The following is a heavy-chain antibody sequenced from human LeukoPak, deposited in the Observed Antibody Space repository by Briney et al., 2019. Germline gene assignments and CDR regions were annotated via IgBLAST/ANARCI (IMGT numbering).Heavy chain of an antibody. CDR3: ARVAMHYYDSSGYYYEYYFDY. Sequence: ASVKVSCKASGYTFTSYDINWVRQATGQGLEWMGWMNPNSGNTGYAQKFQGRVTMTRNTSISTAYMELSSLRSEDTAVYYCARVAMHYYDSSGYYYEYYFDYWGQGTLVTVSS. D-gene: IGHD3-22*01. J-gene: IGHJ4*02. CDR2: MNPNSGNT. V-gene: IGHV1-8*01. CDR1: GYTFTSYD.